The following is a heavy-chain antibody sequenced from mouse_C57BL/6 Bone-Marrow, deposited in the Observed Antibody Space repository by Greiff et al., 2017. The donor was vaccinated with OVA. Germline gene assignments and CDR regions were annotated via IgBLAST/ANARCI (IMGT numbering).Heavy chain of an antibody. CDR3: ASDGYYVAMDY. V-gene: IGHV1-69*01. Sequence: QVQLQQPGAELVMPGASVKLSCKASGYTFTSYWMHWVKQRPGQGLEWIGEIDPSDSYTNYNQKFKGKSTLTVDKSSSTAYMQLSSLTSEDSAVDYCASDGYYVAMDYWGQGTSVTVSS. CDR1: GYTFTSYW. CDR2: IDPSDSYT. D-gene: IGHD2-3*01. J-gene: IGHJ4*01.